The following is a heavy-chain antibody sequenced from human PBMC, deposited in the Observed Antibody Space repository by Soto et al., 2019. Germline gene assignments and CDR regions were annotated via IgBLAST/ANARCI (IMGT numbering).Heavy chain of an antibody. J-gene: IGHJ5*02. CDR2: ISWNSGSI. V-gene: IGHV3-9*01. CDR1: GFTFDDYA. Sequence: PGGSLRLSCAASGFTFDDYAMHWVRQAPGKGLEWVSGISWNSGSIGYADSVKGRFTISRDNAKNSLYLQMNSLRAEDTALYYCAKGESSGWPTIDNWFDPWGQGTLVTVSS. D-gene: IGHD6-19*01. CDR3: AKGESSGWPTIDNWFDP.